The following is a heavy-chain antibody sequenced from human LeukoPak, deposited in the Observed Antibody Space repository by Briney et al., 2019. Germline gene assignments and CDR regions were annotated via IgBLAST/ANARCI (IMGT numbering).Heavy chain of an antibody. V-gene: IGHV1-8*01. Sequence: GASVKVSCRASGYSFTSYDINWVRQATGQGLEWVGLMNPDTGNTGYAQKFQGRVTMTRDTSTSTVYMELSSLRSEDTAVYFCARARGYSGYHPIDYWGQGTLVTVSS. CDR2: MNPDTGNT. D-gene: IGHD5-12*01. CDR3: ARARGYSGYHPIDY. J-gene: IGHJ4*02. CDR1: GYSFTSYD.